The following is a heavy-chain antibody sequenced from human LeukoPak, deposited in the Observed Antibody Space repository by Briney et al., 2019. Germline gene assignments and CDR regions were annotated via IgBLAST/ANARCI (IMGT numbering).Heavy chain of an antibody. D-gene: IGHD1-20*01. CDR3: TGLNWNYVDFWFDP. V-gene: IGHV4-59*12. CDR2: IYYTGST. J-gene: IGHJ5*02. CDR1: GGSISSYY. Sequence: SETLSLTCTVSGGSISSYYWSWIRQPPGKGLEWFGDIYYTGSTNYNPSLKSRVTMSFDTSKNKFSLKLRSVTAAATTGYYSTGLNWNYVDFWFDPGGQGTLVTVSS.